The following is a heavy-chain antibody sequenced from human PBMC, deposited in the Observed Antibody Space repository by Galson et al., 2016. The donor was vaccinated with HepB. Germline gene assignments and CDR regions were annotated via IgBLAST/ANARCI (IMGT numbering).Heavy chain of an antibody. CDR1: EFTFSTYG. CDR3: ATSDSGGDTFVDV. D-gene: IGHD4-23*01. J-gene: IGHJ6*02. Sequence: SLRLSCAASEFTFSTYGMHWVRQAPGKGLEWVALIWHDGSNKYYADSVKGRFTISRDNPKNTLYPQMNSLGAEDTAVYYCATSDSGGDTFVDVWGQGTTVIVTS. CDR2: IWHDGSNK. V-gene: IGHV3-33*01.